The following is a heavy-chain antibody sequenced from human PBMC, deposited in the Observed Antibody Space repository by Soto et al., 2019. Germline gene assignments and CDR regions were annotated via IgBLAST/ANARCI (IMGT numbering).Heavy chain of an antibody. CDR3: ARRSGLDAFDI. V-gene: IGHV4-59*08. CDR1: GGSISSYY. Sequence: QVQLQESGPGLVKPSETLSLTCTVSGGSISSYYWSWIRQPPGKGLEWIGYIYYSGSTNYNPSLKSRVTISVDTSKNQFSLKLSSVTAADTAVYSCARRSGLDAFDIWGQGTMVTVSS. J-gene: IGHJ3*02. CDR2: IYYSGST. D-gene: IGHD3-10*01.